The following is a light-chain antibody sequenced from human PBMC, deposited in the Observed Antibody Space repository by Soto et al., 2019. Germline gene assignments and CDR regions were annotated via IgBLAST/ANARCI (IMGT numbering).Light chain of an antibody. Sequence: IGLTPSPAALSAFPGARVPLSCRASQAVNTRLAWYQHKPGQAPRLLIYLTSNRAAGVPSRFSAWGSETDFTLTISDVQPEDFAVYYCHQRQSWPRTFGQGTKVDNK. CDR3: HQRQSWPRT. CDR2: LTS. J-gene: IGKJ1*01. V-gene: IGKV3-11*01. CDR1: QAVNTR.